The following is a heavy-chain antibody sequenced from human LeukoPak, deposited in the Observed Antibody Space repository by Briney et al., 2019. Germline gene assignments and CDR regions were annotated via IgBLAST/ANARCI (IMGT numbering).Heavy chain of an antibody. J-gene: IGHJ4*02. CDR1: GGSFSGYY. CDR3: ARGPTAWWLLASFDY. V-gene: IGHV4-34*01. D-gene: IGHD5-12*01. Sequence: SETLSLTCAVYGGSFSGYYWSWIRQPPGKGLEWIGEINHSGSTNYNPSLKSRVTISADTSKNQFSLKLSSVTAADTAVYYCARGPTAWWLLASFDYWGQGTLVTVSS. CDR2: INHSGST.